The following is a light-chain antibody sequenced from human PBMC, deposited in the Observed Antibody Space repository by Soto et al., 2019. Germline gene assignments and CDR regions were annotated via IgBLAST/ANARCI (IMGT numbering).Light chain of an antibody. CDR1: SGHSRYI. V-gene: IGLV4-60*02. Sequence: QSVLTQSSSASASLGSSVKLTCTLSSGHSRYIIAWHQQQPGKAPRYLMKLEGRGIYNKGSGVPDRFSGSRSGADRYLTISNLQFEDEADYYCETCDRHTRVFGGGTKVTVL. CDR3: ETCDRHTRV. CDR2: LEGRGIY. J-gene: IGLJ3*02.